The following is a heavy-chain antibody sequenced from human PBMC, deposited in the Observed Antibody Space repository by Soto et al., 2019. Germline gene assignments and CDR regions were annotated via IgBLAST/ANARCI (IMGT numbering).Heavy chain of an antibody. D-gene: IGHD3-16*01. CDR3: LGEGTKTLRDWFDP. Sequence: SETLSLTCTVSGASISGFYWSWIRKSAGKGLEWIGRIYATGTTDYNPTLKSRVMMSVDTSRKQFSLKLRSVTAADTAVYYCLGEGTKTLRDWFDPWGQGISVTSPQ. V-gene: IGHV4-4*07. CDR2: IYATGTT. CDR1: GASISGFY. J-gene: IGHJ5*02.